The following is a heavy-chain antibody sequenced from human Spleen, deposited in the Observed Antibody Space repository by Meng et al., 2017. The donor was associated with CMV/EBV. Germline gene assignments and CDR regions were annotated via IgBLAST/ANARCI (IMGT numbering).Heavy chain of an antibody. CDR1: GGSVSSGSYY. Sequence: TCTVSGGSVSSGSYYWNWIRQPPGKGLEWIGDIYYGESTNYNPSLKSRVTILADTSKNQFSLRMRSVTAADTAVYYCARGSGGWFDPWGQGTLVTVSS. J-gene: IGHJ5*02. CDR2: IYYGEST. V-gene: IGHV4-61*01. CDR3: ARGSGGWFDP.